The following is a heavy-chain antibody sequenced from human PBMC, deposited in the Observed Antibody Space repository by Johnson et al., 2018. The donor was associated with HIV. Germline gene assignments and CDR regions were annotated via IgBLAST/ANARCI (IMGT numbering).Heavy chain of an antibody. CDR3: ARDQSNGWNRGAFDI. V-gene: IGHV3-66*02. Sequence: VQLVESGGGLVQPGGSLRLSCAASGFTVSSNYMSWVRQAPGKGLEWVSIIYSGGSTYYADSVKGRFTISRDNSKDTLYLEMNSLRAEDTAVYYCARDQSNGWNRGAFDIWGQGTVVTVSS. CDR2: IYSGGST. D-gene: IGHD6-19*01. J-gene: IGHJ3*02. CDR1: GFTVSSNY.